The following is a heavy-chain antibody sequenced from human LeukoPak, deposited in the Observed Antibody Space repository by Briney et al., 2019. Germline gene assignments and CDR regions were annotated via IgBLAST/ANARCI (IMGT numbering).Heavy chain of an antibody. J-gene: IGHJ6*02. CDR1: GFTFSSHA. D-gene: IGHD3-10*01. V-gene: IGHV3-23*01. Sequence: PGGSQRLSCAASGFTFSSHAMSWVRQAPGKGLEWVSAISGSGGSTYYADSVKGRFTISRDNSKNTLYLQMNSLRAEDTAVYYCAKRSDYGSGSYWYYYGMDVWGQGTTVTVSS. CDR2: ISGSGGST. CDR3: AKRSDYGSGSYWYYYGMDV.